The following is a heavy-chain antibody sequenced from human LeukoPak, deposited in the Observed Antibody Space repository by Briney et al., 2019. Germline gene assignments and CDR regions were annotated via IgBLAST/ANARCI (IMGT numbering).Heavy chain of an antibody. D-gene: IGHD2-2*02. J-gene: IGHJ4*02. CDR2: IIPISGTT. Sequence: GASVKVSCKASRGTFSSYALNWVRQAPGLGLEWMGGIIPISGTTNYAQNFQGRLTIIADESTRTAYMELRSLESEDTAVYYCERGPLYPHFFDYWGQGTLVTVSS. CDR1: RGTFSSYA. CDR3: ERGPLYPHFFDY. V-gene: IGHV1-69*13.